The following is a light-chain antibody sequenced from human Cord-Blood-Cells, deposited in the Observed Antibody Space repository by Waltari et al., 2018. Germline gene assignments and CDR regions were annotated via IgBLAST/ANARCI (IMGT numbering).Light chain of an antibody. CDR3: GTWDSSLSAGV. CDR1: SSNIGHNY. J-gene: IGLJ2*01. CDR2: DNN. V-gene: IGLV1-51*01. Sequence: QSVLTQPPSASAAPGQNVTLSCSGSSSNIGHNYVSWYQQLPGTAPKLLIYDNNKRPSGIPDRFSGSKSGTSATLGITGLQTGDEADYYCGTWDSSLSAGVFGGGTKLTVL.